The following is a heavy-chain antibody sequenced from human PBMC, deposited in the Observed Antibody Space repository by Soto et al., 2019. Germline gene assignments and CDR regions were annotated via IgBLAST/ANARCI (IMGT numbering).Heavy chain of an antibody. D-gene: IGHD2-15*01. CDR1: GFIFKNAW. CDR3: TRDPRYCSGGSCYSYFDY. CDR2: IRSKAYGGTT. J-gene: IGHJ4*02. V-gene: IGHV3-49*02. Sequence: PGGSLRLSCAVSGFIFKNAWMSWVRQVPGKGLEWVGCIRSKAYGGTTEYAASVKGRFTISRDDSKSIAYLQMNSLKTEDTAVYYCTRDPRYCSGGSCYSYFDYWGQGTLVTVSS.